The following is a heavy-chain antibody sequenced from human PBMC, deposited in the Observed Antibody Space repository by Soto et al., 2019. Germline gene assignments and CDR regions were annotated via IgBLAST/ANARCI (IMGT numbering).Heavy chain of an antibody. CDR1: GGSISSGGYS. CDR3: ARGGGDTFDY. D-gene: IGHD2-21*01. CDR2: IYHSGST. Sequence: QLQLQESGSGLVKPSQTLSLTCAVSGGSISSGGYSWSWIRQPPGKGLEWIGYIYHSGSTYYNPSPKQPATTTGDQAKNRFPLEPSSAAAADKGGDCCARGGGDTFDYWGQGTLVTVSS. J-gene: IGHJ4*02. V-gene: IGHV4-30-2*01.